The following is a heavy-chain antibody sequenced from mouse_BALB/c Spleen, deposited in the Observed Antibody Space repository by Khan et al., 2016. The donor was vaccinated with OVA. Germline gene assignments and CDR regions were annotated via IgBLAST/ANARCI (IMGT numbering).Heavy chain of an antibody. CDR2: ISTGDTYT. Sequence: EVELVESGGGLVKSGGSLKLSCAASGFTFSTYAMSWVRQTPEKRLEWVATISTGDTYTYYPDSVKGRFTISRDNAKNTLYLQMSSLRSEDTDMYYCARPPITTVVATSYWFFDVWGAGTTVTVST. CDR1: GFTFSTYA. V-gene: IGHV5-9-3*01. CDR3: ARPPITTVVATSYWFFDV. J-gene: IGHJ1*01. D-gene: IGHD1-1*01.